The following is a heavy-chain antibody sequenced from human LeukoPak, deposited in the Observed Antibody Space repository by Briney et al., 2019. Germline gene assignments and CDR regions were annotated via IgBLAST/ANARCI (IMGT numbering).Heavy chain of an antibody. Sequence: SETLSLTCTVSGGSIRSYYWSWIRQPPGKGLEWIGYIYYSGSTNYNPSLKSRVTISVDTSKNQFSLKLSSVTAADTAVYYCARDTVVMTYYFDYWGQGTLVTVSS. CDR1: GGSIRSYY. J-gene: IGHJ4*02. CDR3: ARDTVVMTYYFDY. V-gene: IGHV4-59*08. D-gene: IGHD4-23*01. CDR2: IYYSGST.